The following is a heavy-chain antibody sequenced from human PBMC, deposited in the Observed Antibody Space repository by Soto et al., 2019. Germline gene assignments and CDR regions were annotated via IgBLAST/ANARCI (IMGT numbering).Heavy chain of an antibody. CDR1: GFSVTNSY. D-gene: IGHD5-18*01. CDR3: ARDWSKFSYNYPYYYAMDA. V-gene: IGHV3-53*01. CDR2: LYSSGTT. Sequence: GGSLRLSCTVSGFSVTNSYINWVRQAPGKGLEWVSILYSSGTTYYADSVRGRFTVSRNDSKNTLFLHMNSLRADDTAVYYCARDWSKFSYNYPYYYAMDAWGQGTTVTVSS. J-gene: IGHJ6*02.